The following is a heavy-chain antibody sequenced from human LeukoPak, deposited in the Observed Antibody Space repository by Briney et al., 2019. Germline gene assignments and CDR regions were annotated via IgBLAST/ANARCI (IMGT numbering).Heavy chain of an antibody. V-gene: IGHV3-7*01. D-gene: IGHD3-3*01. CDR2: IKQGGSEK. CDR3: ARERGYNDDY. J-gene: IGHJ4*02. Sequence: SGGSLRLSCAASGFTFSSAWMSWVRQAPGKGLEWVAHIKQGGSEKYYVDSVKGRVTISRDNAKNSLYLQMNSLRAEDTAVYYCARERGYNDDYWGQGTLVTVSS. CDR1: GFTFSSAW.